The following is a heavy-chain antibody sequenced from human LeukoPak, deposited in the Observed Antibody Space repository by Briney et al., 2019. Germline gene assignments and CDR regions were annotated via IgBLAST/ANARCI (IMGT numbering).Heavy chain of an antibody. V-gene: IGHV4-59*08. J-gene: IGHJ4*02. D-gene: IGHD3-10*01. Sequence: SETLSLTCTVSGGSISSYYWSWIRQPPAKGLEWIGYIYYSGSTNYNPSLKSRVTISVDTSKNQFSLKLSSVTAADTAVYYCARSELLWFGEVYYFDYWGQGTLVTVSS. CDR2: IYYSGST. CDR1: GGSISSYY. CDR3: ARSELLWFGEVYYFDY.